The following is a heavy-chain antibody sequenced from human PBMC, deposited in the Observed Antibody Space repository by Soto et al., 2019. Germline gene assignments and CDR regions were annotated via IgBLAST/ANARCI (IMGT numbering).Heavy chain of an antibody. Sequence: QVQLVQSVAEVKKPGSSVKVSCKASGGTFSSYAISWVRQAPGQGREWMGGIIPICGTANYSQKFQGRVTITADESTMTAYMELSSLRSEDTAVYYCARDYAAYGSTYYFDYWGQGTLVTVS. CDR2: IIPICGTA. J-gene: IGHJ4*02. CDR3: ARDYAAYGSTYYFDY. D-gene: IGHD3-10*01. CDR1: GGTFSSYA. V-gene: IGHV1-69*01.